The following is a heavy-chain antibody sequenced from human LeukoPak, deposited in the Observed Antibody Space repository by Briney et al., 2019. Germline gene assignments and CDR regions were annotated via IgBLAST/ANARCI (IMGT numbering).Heavy chain of an antibody. V-gene: IGHV3-23*01. Sequence: GGSLRLSCAASGFTFSSYAMSWVRQAPGKGLEWVSANSGSGGSTYYADSVKGRFTISRDNSKNTLYLQMSSLRAEDTAVYYCAKPYDYVWGTHHYWGQGTLVTVSS. J-gene: IGHJ4*02. CDR1: GFTFSSYA. CDR3: AKPYDYVWGTHHY. CDR2: NSGSGGST. D-gene: IGHD3-16*01.